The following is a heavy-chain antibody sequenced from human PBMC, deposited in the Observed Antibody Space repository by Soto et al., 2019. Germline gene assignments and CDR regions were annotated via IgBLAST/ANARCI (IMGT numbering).Heavy chain of an antibody. CDR1: GYSFTNYW. V-gene: IGHV5-51*01. CDR3: AKAGYSSSWYTNWFDP. D-gene: IGHD6-13*01. CDR2: IYPGDSDT. Sequence: PGESLKISCKGSGYSFTNYWIAWVRQMPGKGLEWMGIIYPGDSDTRYSPSFQGQVTISRDNSKNTLYLQMNSLRAEDTAVYYCAKAGYSSSWYTNWFDPWGQGTLVTVSS. J-gene: IGHJ5*02.